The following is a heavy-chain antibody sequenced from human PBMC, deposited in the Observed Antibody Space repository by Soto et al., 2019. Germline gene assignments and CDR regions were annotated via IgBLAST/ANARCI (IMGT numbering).Heavy chain of an antibody. CDR3: ARAVLLTRFGGNSPLDY. V-gene: IGHV6-1*01. CDR2: TYYRSKWYN. CDR1: GDSVSSNSAA. D-gene: IGHD3-10*02. J-gene: IGHJ4*02. Sequence: SQTLSLTCAISGDSVSSNSAAWNWISQSPSRGLEWLGRTYYRSKWYNDYAVSVKSRITINPDTSKNQFSLQLNSVTPEDTAVYYCARAVLLTRFGGNSPLDYWGQGTLVTVSS.